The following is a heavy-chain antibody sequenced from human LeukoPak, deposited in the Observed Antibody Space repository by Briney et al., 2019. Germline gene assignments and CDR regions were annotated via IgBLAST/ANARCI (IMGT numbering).Heavy chain of an antibody. CDR3: ARGSASGWYTWFDP. V-gene: IGHV1-8*02. J-gene: IGHJ5*02. D-gene: IGHD6-19*01. Sequence: ASVKVSCKASGGTFSSYAISWVRQAPGQGLEWMGRMNPNSGNTGYAQKFQGRVTMTRNTSISTAYMELSSLRSEDTAVYYCARGSASGWYTWFDPWGQGTLVTVSS. CDR1: GGTFSSYA. CDR2: MNPNSGNT.